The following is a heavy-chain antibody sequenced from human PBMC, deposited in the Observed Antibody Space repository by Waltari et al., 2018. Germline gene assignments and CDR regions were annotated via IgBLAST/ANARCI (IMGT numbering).Heavy chain of an antibody. CDR1: GYTFSDYY. CDR2: INPNTDGT. V-gene: IGHV1-2*02. CDR3: GRVDSGSYTSLDY. Sequence: QVQLVQSGAEVKKPGAQVKVSCKASGYTFSDYYMHWVRQAPVQVLDWLGWINPNTDGTNYAQRFQGRFSMTRETSITTAYMELTGLKYDDAAVYYCGRVDSGSYTSLDYWGQGTLVTVSS. D-gene: IGHD1-26*01. J-gene: IGHJ4*02.